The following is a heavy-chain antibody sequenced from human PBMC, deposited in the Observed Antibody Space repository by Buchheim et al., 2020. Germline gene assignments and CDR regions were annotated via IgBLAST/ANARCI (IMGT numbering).Heavy chain of an antibody. CDR1: GFTFSMSW. CDR2: IETGGTGT. J-gene: IGHJ4*02. V-gene: IGHV3-74*03. CDR3: ARDASLSFDY. Sequence: EVQLVESGGGLVQPGGSLRLSCATSGFTFSMSWMHWVRQAPGKGLVWVSGIETGGTGTTYADSVRGRFTISRDNAKNTLYLQMNSLRAEDTAMYYCARDASLSFDYWGQGTL. D-gene: IGHD3-16*01.